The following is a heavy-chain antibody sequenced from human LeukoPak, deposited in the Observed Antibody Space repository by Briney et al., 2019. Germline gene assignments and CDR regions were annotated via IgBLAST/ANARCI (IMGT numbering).Heavy chain of an antibody. V-gene: IGHV4-39*01. J-gene: IGHJ6*03. D-gene: IGHD6-19*01. CDR3: ARSSGWLDSMDV. Sequence: SETLSLTCIVSGGSISSSRDYWAWIRQPPGKGLEWIANIYYSGSTYYSPSLKSRVTISVDTSKNQFSLKLSSVTAADTAVYYCARSSGWLDSMDVWGKGTTVTISS. CDR1: GGSISSSRDY. CDR2: IYYSGST.